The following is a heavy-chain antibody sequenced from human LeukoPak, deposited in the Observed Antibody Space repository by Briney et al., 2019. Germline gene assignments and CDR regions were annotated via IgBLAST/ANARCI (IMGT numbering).Heavy chain of an antibody. CDR1: GFTFDDYA. CDR2: ISCNSGSI. J-gene: IGHJ4*02. V-gene: IGHV3-9*01. Sequence: GGSLRLSCAASGFTFDDYAMHWVRQAPGKGLEWVSGISCNSGSIGYADSVKGRFTISRDNAKNSLYLQMNSLRAEDTAVYYCARDNPTYYDFWSGYYLDYWGQGTLVTVSS. D-gene: IGHD3-3*01. CDR3: ARDNPTYYDFWSGYYLDY.